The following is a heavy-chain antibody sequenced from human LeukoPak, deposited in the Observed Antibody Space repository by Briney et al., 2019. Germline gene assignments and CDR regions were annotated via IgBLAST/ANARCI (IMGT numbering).Heavy chain of an antibody. J-gene: IGHJ5*02. CDR3: ARRYSSGWSRILESYNWFDP. CDR1: GGSFSGYY. CDR2: INHSGST. Sequence: PSETLSLTCAVYGGSFSGYYWSWIRQPPGKGLEWIGEINHSGSTNYNPSLKSRVTISVDTSKNQFSLKLSSVTAADTAVYYCARRYSSGWSRILESYNWFDPWGQGTLVTVSS. D-gene: IGHD6-19*01. V-gene: IGHV4-34*01.